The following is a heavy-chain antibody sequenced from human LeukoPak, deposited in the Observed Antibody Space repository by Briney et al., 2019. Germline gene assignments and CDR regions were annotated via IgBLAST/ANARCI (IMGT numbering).Heavy chain of an antibody. CDR3: ARTRITEDSYYYDTSGYYRVIGGDAFDI. CDR2: IYYSGST. V-gene: IGHV4-61*01. Sequence: SQTLSLTCTVSGGSISSGSYYWSWIRQPPGKGLEWIGYIYYSGSTNYNPSLKSRVTISVDTSKNQFSLKLSSMTAADTAVYYCARTRITEDSYYYDTSGYYRVIGGDAFDIWGQGTMVTVSS. J-gene: IGHJ3*02. D-gene: IGHD3-22*01. CDR1: GGSISSGSYY.